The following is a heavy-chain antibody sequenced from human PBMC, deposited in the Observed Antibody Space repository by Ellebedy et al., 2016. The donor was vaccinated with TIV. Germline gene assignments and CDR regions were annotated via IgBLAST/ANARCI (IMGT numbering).Heavy chain of an antibody. V-gene: IGHV3-23*01. CDR1: GFTFSSYA. CDR2: ISGSGGST. D-gene: IGHD6-13*01. J-gene: IGHJ6*02. CDR3: AGTSGAAAVYYYYYGMDV. Sequence: PGGSLRLSCAASGFTFSSYAMSWVRQAPGKGLEWVSAISGSGGSTYYADSVKGRFTISRDNSNNTLYLQMNSLRAEDTAVYYFAGTSGAAAVYYYYYGMDVWGQGTTVTVSS.